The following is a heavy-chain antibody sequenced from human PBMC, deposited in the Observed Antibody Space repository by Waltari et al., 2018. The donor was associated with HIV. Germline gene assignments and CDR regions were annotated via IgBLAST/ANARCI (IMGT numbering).Heavy chain of an antibody. Sequence: EVQLVESGGKLVQPGGSLRLSCLASEFTFGDYSMTWVRQGPGKGLEWVAYISATGTTIFYANAVKGRFTVSRDNVENSLYLDMSSLRAEDTGDYYCARCETVVTPFINKYLGLDVWGPGTTVTVSS. CDR1: EFTFGDYS. CDR3: ARCETVVTPFINKYLGLDV. J-gene: IGHJ6*02. CDR2: ISATGTTI. V-gene: IGHV3-48*01. D-gene: IGHD2-15*01.